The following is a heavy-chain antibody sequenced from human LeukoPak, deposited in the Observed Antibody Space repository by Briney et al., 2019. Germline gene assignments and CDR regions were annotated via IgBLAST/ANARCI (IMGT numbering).Heavy chain of an antibody. Sequence: PGGSLRLSCAASGFTFSSYGMHWVRQAPGKGLEWVAVTSYDGSNKYYADSVKGRFTISRDNSKNTLYLQMNSLRAEDTAVYYCAKDKGREGDYWGQGNLVTVSS. J-gene: IGHJ4*02. CDR1: GFTFSSYG. CDR3: AKDKGREGDY. CDR2: TSYDGSNK. V-gene: IGHV3-30*18.